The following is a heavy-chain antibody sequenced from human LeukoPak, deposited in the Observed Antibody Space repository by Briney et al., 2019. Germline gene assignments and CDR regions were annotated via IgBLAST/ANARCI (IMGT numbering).Heavy chain of an antibody. CDR1: GYTLTELS. D-gene: IGHD6-19*01. J-gene: IGHJ4*02. Sequence: ASVKVSCKVSGYTLTELSMHWVRQAPGKGLEWMGGFDPEDGETIYARKFQGRVTMTEGTSTDTAYMELSSLRSEDTAVYYCATASQSSGWFFDYWGQGTLVTVSS. V-gene: IGHV1-24*01. CDR2: FDPEDGET. CDR3: ATASQSSGWFFDY.